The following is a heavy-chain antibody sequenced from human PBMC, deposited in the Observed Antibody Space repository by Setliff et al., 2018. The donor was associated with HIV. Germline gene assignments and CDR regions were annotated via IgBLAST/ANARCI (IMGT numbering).Heavy chain of an antibody. CDR3: ASGEYSYGYRFDY. CDR1: GGSISSYY. D-gene: IGHD5-18*01. V-gene: IGHV4-59*01. CDR2: IYYSGST. J-gene: IGHJ4*02. Sequence: PSETLSLTCTVSGGSISSYYWSWIRQPPGKGLEWIGYIYYSGSTNYNPSLKSRVTISVDTSKNQFSLKPTSVTPADTAVYYCASGEYSYGYRFDYWGQGTLVTVSS.